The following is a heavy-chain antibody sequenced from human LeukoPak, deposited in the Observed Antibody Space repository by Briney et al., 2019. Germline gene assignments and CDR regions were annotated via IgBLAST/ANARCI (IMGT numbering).Heavy chain of an antibody. J-gene: IGHJ6*03. CDR3: ARDSGYSSPYYYMDV. D-gene: IGHD6-19*01. CDR2: INPNSGGT. Sequence: ASVKVSCKASGYTFTGYYMHWVRQAPRQGLEWMGWINPNSGGTNYAQKFQGRVTMTRDTSISTAYMELSRLRSDDTAVYYCARDSGYSSPYYYMDVWGKGTTVTVSS. CDR1: GYTFTGYY. V-gene: IGHV1-2*02.